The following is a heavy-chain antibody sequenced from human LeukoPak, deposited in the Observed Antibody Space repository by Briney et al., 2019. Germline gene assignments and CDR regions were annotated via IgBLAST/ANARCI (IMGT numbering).Heavy chain of an antibody. CDR2: ISSSSSYI. V-gene: IGHV3-21*01. CDR1: GFTFSSYS. J-gene: IGHJ3*02. Sequence: GGSLRLSCAASGFTFSSYSMNWVRQAPGKGLEWVSSISSSSSYIYYADSVKGRFTISRDNAKNSLYLQMNSLRAEDTAVYYCARDDYGDYVGAFDIRGQGTMVTVSS. CDR3: ARDDYGDYVGAFDI. D-gene: IGHD4-17*01.